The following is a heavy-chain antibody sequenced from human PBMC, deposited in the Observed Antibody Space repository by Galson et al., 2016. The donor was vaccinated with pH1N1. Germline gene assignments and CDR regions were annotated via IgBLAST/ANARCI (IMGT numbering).Heavy chain of an antibody. V-gene: IGHV3-23*01. CDR2: ISGRGGNT. CDR3: AKDRSREFLHFPFDAFDV. CDR1: GFTFKNYV. J-gene: IGHJ3*01. D-gene: IGHD3-10*01. Sequence: SLRLSCATSGFTFKNYVMSWVRQAPGKGLEWVSVISGRGGNTYYADSVKGRFTISRDNFKNTLYLEMNELKDDDTAVYYCAKDRSREFLHFPFDAFDVWGQGTMVSVSA.